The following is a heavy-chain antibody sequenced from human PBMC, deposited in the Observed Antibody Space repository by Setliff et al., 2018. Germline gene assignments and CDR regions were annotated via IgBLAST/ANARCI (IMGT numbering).Heavy chain of an antibody. J-gene: IGHJ4*02. D-gene: IGHD3-22*01. CDR1: SGSISSDNYY. V-gene: IGHV4-61*05. Sequence: SETLSLTCTVPSGSISSDNYYWSWIRQPPGKGLEWIGYIYTSGGTNYNPSLESRVTILIDKSKNQFSLNLTSVTAADTAVYYCARRDSTGFYGYSFDFWGQGTLVTVSS. CDR2: IYTSGGT. CDR3: ARRDSTGFYGYSFDF.